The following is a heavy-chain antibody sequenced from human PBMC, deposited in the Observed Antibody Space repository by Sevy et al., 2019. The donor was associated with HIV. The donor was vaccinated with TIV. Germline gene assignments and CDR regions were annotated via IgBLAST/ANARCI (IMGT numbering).Heavy chain of an antibody. CDR1: GGSISSYY. V-gene: IGHV4-59*08. CDR3: ARQSHYYNDSSGYFFDY. D-gene: IGHD3-22*01. CDR2: IYYSGST. J-gene: IGHJ4*02. Sequence: SETLSLTCTVSGGSISSYYWSWIRQPPGKGLEWIGYIYYSGSTNYNPSLKSRVTISVDTSKNQFSLKLSSVTAADTAVYYCARQSHYYNDSSGYFFDYWGQGTLVTVS.